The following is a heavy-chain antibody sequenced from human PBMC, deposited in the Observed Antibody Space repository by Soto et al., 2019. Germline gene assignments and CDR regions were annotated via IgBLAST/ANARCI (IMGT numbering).Heavy chain of an antibody. V-gene: IGHV4-38-2*01. Sequence: SETLSLTCAVSGYFIGSAYNWGWIRQPPGKGLEWIGNIYHSGTTYYNPSLESRVTISVYTSNNQFSLKLNSVTAADTAVYYCARAFYGDDAAYYYGMDVWGQGTTVTVSS. CDR2: IYHSGTT. D-gene: IGHD4-17*01. J-gene: IGHJ6*02. CDR3: ARAFYGDDAAYYYGMDV. CDR1: GYFIGSAYN.